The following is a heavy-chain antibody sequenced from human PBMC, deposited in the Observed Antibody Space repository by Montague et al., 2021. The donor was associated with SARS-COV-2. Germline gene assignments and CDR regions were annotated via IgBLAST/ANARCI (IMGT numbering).Heavy chain of an antibody. CDR1: GFTFNDYA. V-gene: IGHV3-9*01. CDR2: ISWDSDTI. J-gene: IGHJ6*03. CDR3: AKGSGYFLNYYYMDV. Sequence: SLRLSCATSGFTFNDYAMHWVRQAPGKGLEWVSGISWDSDTINYADSVKGRFTISRDNAENSLYLQMNSLRAEDTAFYYCAKGSGYFLNYYYMDVRGKGTTVTVSS. D-gene: IGHD6-25*01.